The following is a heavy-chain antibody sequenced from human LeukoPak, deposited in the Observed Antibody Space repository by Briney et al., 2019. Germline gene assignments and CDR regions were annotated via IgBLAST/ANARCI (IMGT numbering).Heavy chain of an antibody. CDR3: AKDGVRFGELLPFDY. CDR1: GFTFSSYG. Sequence: GGSLRLSCAASGFTFSSYGMHWVRQAPGKGLEWVADISYDGSNKYYADSVKGRFTISRDNSKNTLYLQMNSLRAEDTAVYYCAKDGVRFGELLPFDYWGQGTLVTVSS. D-gene: IGHD3-10*01. J-gene: IGHJ4*02. V-gene: IGHV3-30*18. CDR2: ISYDGSNK.